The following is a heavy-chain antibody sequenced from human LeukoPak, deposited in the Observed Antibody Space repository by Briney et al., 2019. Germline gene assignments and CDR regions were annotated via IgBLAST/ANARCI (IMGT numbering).Heavy chain of an antibody. Sequence: SQTLSLTCTVSGGSISSGSYYWSWIRQPAGKGLEWIGRIYTSGSTNYNPSLKSRVTISVDTSKNQFSLKLSSVTAADTAVYYCAILPILRRGYRDYWGQGTLVTVSS. CDR2: IYTSGST. CDR1: GGSISSGSYY. CDR3: AILPILRRGYRDY. J-gene: IGHJ4*02. V-gene: IGHV4-61*02. D-gene: IGHD1-26*01.